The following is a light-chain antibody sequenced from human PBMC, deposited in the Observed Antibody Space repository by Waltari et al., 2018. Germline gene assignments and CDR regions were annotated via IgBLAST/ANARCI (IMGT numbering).Light chain of an antibody. V-gene: IGKV3-15*01. CDR1: QSVSSN. Sequence: EIVMTPSPATLSVSPGERATLSCRASQSVSSNLAWYKQKPGQAPSLLIHGASTRATGFPARFSGSGSGTEFTLTISSLQSEDFEVYYCQQYNNWPPELTFGGGTKVEIK. CDR2: GAS. CDR3: QQYNNWPPELT. J-gene: IGKJ4*01.